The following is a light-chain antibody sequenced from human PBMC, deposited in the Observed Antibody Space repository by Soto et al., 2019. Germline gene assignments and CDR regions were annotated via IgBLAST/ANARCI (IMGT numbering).Light chain of an antibody. CDR2: GAS. J-gene: IGKJ1*01. V-gene: IGKV3-20*01. CDR3: QQYGSSPWT. Sequence: EIVLTQSPGTLSLSPGERATLSCRASQSVSSNYLAWYQQKPGQAPRPLIYGASSRATGIPDRFSCSGAGTDFTLTISRLESEDFAVYYCQQYGSSPWTFGQGTKVEIK. CDR1: QSVSSNY.